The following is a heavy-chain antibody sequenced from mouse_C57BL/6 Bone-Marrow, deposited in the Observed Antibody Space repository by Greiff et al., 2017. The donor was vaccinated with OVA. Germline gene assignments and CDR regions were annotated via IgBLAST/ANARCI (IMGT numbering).Heavy chain of an antibody. CDR2: ISSGGDYI. V-gene: IGHV5-9-1*02. D-gene: IGHD2-1*01. Sequence: EVKLVESGAGLVKPGGSLKLSCAASGFTFSSYAMSWVRQTPEKRLEWVAYISSGGDYIYYADTVKGRFTISRDNARNTLYLQMSSLKSEDTAMYYCTRLLDAMDYWGQGTAVTVSS. CDR1: GFTFSSYA. CDR3: TRLLDAMDY. J-gene: IGHJ4*01.